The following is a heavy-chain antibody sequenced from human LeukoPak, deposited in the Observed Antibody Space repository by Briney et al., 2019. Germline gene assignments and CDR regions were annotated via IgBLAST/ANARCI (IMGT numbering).Heavy chain of an antibody. D-gene: IGHD3-22*01. CDR1: GFTFSYHW. CDR3: AREGDSSGTGVDY. Sequence: GGSLRLSCAASGFTFSYHWMTWVRQAPGKGLEWVSSISSSSSYIYYADSVKGRFTISRDNAKNSLYLQMNSLRAEDTAVYYCAREGDSSGTGVDYWGQGTLVTVSS. V-gene: IGHV3-21*01. J-gene: IGHJ4*02. CDR2: ISSSSSYI.